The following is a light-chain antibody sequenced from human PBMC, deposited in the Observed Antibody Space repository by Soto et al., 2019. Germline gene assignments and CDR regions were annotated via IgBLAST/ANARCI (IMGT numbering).Light chain of an antibody. CDR1: QSVSSS. J-gene: IGKJ1*01. Sequence: EIVLTQSPATPSLSPGERATLSCRASQSVSSSLAWYQQKLGQAPRLLIYEASDRATGIPARFSGSGSGTDFTLIISNLEPEDFAVYYCQQGSTWPWTYGQGTKV. CDR3: QQGSTWPWT. CDR2: EAS. V-gene: IGKV3-11*01.